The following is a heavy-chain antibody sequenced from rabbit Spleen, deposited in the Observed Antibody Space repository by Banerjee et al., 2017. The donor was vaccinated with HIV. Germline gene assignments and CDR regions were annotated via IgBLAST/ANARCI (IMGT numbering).Heavy chain of an antibody. D-gene: IGHD1-1*01. CDR1: GFSFSDRDV. J-gene: IGHJ4*01. V-gene: IGHV1S45*01. CDR2: INASTGKP. Sequence: QEQLVESGGGLVQPEGSLTLTCKASGFSFSDRDVMCWVRQAPGKGLQWIACINASTGKPVYATWAKGRFFMSRTSSTTVTLQMTSLTAADTATYFCARDLVAVIGWNFNLWGPGTLVTVS. CDR3: ARDLVAVIGWNFNL.